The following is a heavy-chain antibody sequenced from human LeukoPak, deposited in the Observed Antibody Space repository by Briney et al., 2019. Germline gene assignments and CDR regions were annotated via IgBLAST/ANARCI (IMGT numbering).Heavy chain of an antibody. D-gene: IGHD3-3*01. CDR3: ARPFWSGPYDAFDV. J-gene: IGHJ3*01. CDR1: GYTFTGYY. CDR2: INPSSGAT. V-gene: IGHV1-2*02. Sequence: ASVKVSCKASGYTFTGYYMHWVRQAPGQGLEWMGWINPSSGATNFAQKFEGRVTMTRDTSISTAYMELSRLTSDDRAVYYCARPFWSGPYDAFDVWGQGTMVTVSS.